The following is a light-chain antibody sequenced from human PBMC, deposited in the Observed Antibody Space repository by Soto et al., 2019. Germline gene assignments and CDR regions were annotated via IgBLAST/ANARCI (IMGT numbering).Light chain of an antibody. CDR3: SSYAGSNNFGV. Sequence: QSVLTQPRSVSGSPGQSVTISCTGTSSDVGGYNYVSWYQQHPGKAPKLMIYDVGKRPSGVPDRFSGSKSDNTASLTISGLQAEDEADYYCSSYAGSNNFGVFGTGTKVTVL. J-gene: IGLJ1*01. CDR1: SSDVGGYNY. CDR2: DVG. V-gene: IGLV2-11*01.